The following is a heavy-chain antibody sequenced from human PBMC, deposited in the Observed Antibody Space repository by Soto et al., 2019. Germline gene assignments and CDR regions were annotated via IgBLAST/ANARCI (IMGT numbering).Heavy chain of an antibody. CDR2: IHPGDSDT. CDR1: GYTFNTNW. CDR3: PRGSAYHSY. Sequence: GESLKISCKGSGYTFNTNWIAWVRQMPGKGLELMGIIHPGDSDTRYSPSFQGQVTISADKSINTAYLQWSSLKASDTAMYYCPRGSAYHSYWGQVTLVTLSS. V-gene: IGHV5-51*01. D-gene: IGHD2-2*01. J-gene: IGHJ4*02.